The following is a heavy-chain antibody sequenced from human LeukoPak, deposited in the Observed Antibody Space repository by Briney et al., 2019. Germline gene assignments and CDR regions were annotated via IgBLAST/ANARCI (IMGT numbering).Heavy chain of an antibody. CDR3: ARVGGTYYDILTGYPYFDY. Sequence: SQTLSLTCAISGDSVSSNSAAWNWIRQSPSRGLEWLGRTYYRSKWYNDYAVSVKSRITISPDTSKNQFSLQLNSVTPEDTAVYYCARVGGTYYDILTGYPYFDYWGQGTLVTASS. CDR1: GDSVSSNSAA. V-gene: IGHV6-1*01. CDR2: TYYRSKWYN. D-gene: IGHD3-9*01. J-gene: IGHJ4*02.